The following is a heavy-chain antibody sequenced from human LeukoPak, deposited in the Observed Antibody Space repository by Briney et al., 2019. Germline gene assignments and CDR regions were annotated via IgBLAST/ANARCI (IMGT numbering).Heavy chain of an antibody. CDR2: ISSSGSTV. D-gene: IGHD4-17*01. CDR3: ARDDYGEENGY. V-gene: IGHV3-48*04. J-gene: IGHJ4*02. Sequence: GGSLRLSCAASGFTFSSYGMSWVRQAPGKGLEWVSYISSSGSTVYYADSVKGRFTISRDNAKNSLYLQMNSLRAEDTAVYYCARDDYGEENGYWGQGTLVTVSS. CDR1: GFTFSSYG.